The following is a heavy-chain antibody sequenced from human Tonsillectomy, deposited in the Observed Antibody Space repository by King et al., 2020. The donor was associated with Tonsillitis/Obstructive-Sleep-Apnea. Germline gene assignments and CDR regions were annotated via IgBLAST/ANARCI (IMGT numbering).Heavy chain of an antibody. D-gene: IGHD2-2*01. V-gene: IGHV1-46*01. Sequence: QLVQSGAEVKKPGASVKVSCKASGDTFTSYYMHWVRQAPGQGLEWMGIINPSGGSTSYAQKFKGRVTMTRDTSTSTVYMDLSSLRSEDTAVYYCASQPIVDQLLSNWFDPWGQGTLVTVSS. CDR2: INPSGGST. J-gene: IGHJ5*02. CDR3: ASQPIVDQLLSNWFDP. CDR1: GDTFTSYY.